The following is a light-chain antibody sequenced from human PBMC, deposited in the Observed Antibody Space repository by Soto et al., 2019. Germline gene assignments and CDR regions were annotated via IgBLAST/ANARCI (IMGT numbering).Light chain of an antibody. J-gene: IGKJ2*01. V-gene: IGKV1-8*01. CDR1: QGISSF. CDR2: AAA. CDR3: LHYLSYPYT. Sequence: AIRMTQSPSSISASPGDRVTITCRASQGISSFLAWYQQKPGKAPKLLIYAAATLQRGAPSRFSASGSGPDFTLTISRLQSEDFATYFCLHYLSYPYTFGQGTKLEI.